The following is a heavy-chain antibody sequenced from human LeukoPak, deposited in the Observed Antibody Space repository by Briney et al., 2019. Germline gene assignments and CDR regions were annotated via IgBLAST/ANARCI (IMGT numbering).Heavy chain of an antibody. V-gene: IGHV3-7*04. CDR3: ARVFFLTIGTPDY. CDR2: INQDGSEK. Sequence: PGGSLRLSCAASGFTFSNYWMNWVRQAPGKGLEWVANINQDGSEKYYVDSVKGRFTISRDNAKNSLYLQMNSLRAEDTAVYFCARVFFLTIGTPDYWGQGTMVSVCS. J-gene: IGHJ4*02. D-gene: IGHD1-1*01. CDR1: GFTFSNYW.